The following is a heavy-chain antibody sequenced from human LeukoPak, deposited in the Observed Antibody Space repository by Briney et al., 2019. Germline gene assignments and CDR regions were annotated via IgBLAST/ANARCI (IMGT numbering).Heavy chain of an antibody. V-gene: IGHV4-59*01. CDR3: ARAIAVAGTVGYFDY. Sequence: SETLSLTCSVSGGSISSYYWSWIRQPPGKGLEWIAYIYYSGSTNYNPSLKGRVTISVDTPKNQFSLKLSSVTAADTAVYYCARAIAVAGTVGYFDYWGQGTLVTVSS. J-gene: IGHJ4*02. CDR1: GGSISSYY. CDR2: IYYSGST. D-gene: IGHD6-19*01.